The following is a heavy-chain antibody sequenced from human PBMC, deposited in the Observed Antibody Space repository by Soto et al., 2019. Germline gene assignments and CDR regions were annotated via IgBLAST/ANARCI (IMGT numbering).Heavy chain of an antibody. D-gene: IGHD6-19*01. CDR2: IYTSGST. CDR1: GGSISSSY. J-gene: IGHJ6*02. V-gene: IGHV4-4*07. Sequence: SETLSLTCTVSGGSISSSYWSWIRQPAGKGLEWIGRIYTSGSTNYNPSLKSRVTMSVDTSKNQFSLKLSSVTAADTAVYYCARDMGNRRAVARWQTGMDVWGQGTTVTVSS. CDR3: ARDMGNRRAVARWQTGMDV.